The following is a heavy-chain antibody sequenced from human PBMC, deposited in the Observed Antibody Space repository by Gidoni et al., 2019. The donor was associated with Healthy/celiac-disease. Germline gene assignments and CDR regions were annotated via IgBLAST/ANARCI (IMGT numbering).Heavy chain of an antibody. J-gene: IGHJ4*02. CDR1: GYTLTSYA. Sequence: QVQLVQSGAEVKKPGASAKVSCKASGYTLTSYAMHWVRQAPGQRLEWMGCINAGNGNTKYSQKFQGRVTITRDTSASTAYMELSSLRSEDTAVYYCARDQAGDYGAAAGTLDYWGQGTLVTVSS. CDR3: ARDQAGDYGAAAGTLDY. CDR2: INAGNGNT. D-gene: IGHD6-13*01. V-gene: IGHV1-3*01.